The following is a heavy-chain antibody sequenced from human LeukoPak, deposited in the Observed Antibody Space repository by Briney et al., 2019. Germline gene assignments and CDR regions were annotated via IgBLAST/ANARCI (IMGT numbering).Heavy chain of an antibody. CDR2: IRSKTYRGTR. CDR1: GFMFGDYA. Sequence: GGSLRLSCRGSGFMFGDYAISWVRQAPGKGLEWVGFIRSKTYRGTRDYAASVKGRFTISRDDSKSIAYLQMNSLKTEDTAVYYCTRVYSGSSFDYWGQGTLVTVSS. D-gene: IGHD1-26*01. J-gene: IGHJ4*02. V-gene: IGHV3-49*04. CDR3: TRVYSGSSFDY.